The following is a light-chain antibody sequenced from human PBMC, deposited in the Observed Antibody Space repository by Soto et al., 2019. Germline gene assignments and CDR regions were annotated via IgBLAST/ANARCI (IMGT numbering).Light chain of an antibody. V-gene: IGKV1-5*01. CDR2: DAS. Sequence: DIQMTQSPSTLSASVGDRVTITCRASQSFSSWLAWYQQKPGKAPKLLIFDASTLESGVPSRFSGSGSGTEFTLTVSSLQPDDYATYYCQQYNTYCYTFGQGTKLEIK. CDR3: QQYNTYCYT. CDR1: QSFSSW. J-gene: IGKJ2*01.